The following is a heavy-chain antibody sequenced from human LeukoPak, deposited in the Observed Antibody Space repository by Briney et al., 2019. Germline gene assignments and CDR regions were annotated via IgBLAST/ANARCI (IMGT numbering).Heavy chain of an antibody. Sequence: SETLSLTCTVSGGSISSYYWSWIRQPPGKGLEWIGYIYYSGSTNYNPSLKSRVTISVDTSKNQFSLKLSSVTAADTAVYHCARSMVRGVITYYYYGMDVWGQGTTVTVSS. V-gene: IGHV4-59*08. CDR2: IYYSGST. D-gene: IGHD3-10*01. CDR3: ARSMVRGVITYYYYGMDV. J-gene: IGHJ6*02. CDR1: GGSISSYY.